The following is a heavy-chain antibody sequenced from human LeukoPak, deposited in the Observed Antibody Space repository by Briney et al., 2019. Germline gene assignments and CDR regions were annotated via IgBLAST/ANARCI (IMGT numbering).Heavy chain of an antibody. D-gene: IGHD1-7*01. CDR1: GGSISSYY. CDR2: IYMSGST. J-gene: IGHJ4*02. CDR3: ARGTHNFDY. V-gene: IGHV4-4*07. Sequence: SETLSLTCTVSGGSISSYYWTWIRQPAGKGLEWIGRIYMSGSTEYNPSLKSRVSMSLDTSKNQFSLKLSSVTAADTAVYYCARGTHNFDYWGQGTLVTVSS.